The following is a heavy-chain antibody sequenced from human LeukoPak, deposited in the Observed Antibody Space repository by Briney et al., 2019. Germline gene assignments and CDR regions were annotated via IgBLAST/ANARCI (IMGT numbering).Heavy chain of an antibody. CDR1: GYTFTGSF. CDR3: ARVSSSPYYYYYMDV. D-gene: IGHD2-15*01. Sequence: ASVKVSCKASGYTFTGSFMHWVRQAPGQELEWMGWISAYNGNTNYAQKLQGRVTMTTDTSTSTAYMELRSLRSDDTAVYYCARVSSSPYYYYYMDVWGKGTTVTVSS. J-gene: IGHJ6*03. CDR2: ISAYNGNT. V-gene: IGHV1-18*04.